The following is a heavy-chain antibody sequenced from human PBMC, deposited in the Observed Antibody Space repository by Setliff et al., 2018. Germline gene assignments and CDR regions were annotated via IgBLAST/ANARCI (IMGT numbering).Heavy chain of an antibody. CDR3: ARSRYYDSSGNNYGLDY. CDR2: IYYSGST. CDR1: GGSISSSSYY. D-gene: IGHD3-22*01. Sequence: PSETLSLTCTVSGGSISSSSYYWGWIRQPPGKGLEWIGSIYYSGSTYYNPSLKSRVTISVDTSKNHFSLKLTSVTAADTAMYYCARSRYYDSSGNNYGLDYWGQGTLVTVSS. J-gene: IGHJ4*02. V-gene: IGHV4-39*02.